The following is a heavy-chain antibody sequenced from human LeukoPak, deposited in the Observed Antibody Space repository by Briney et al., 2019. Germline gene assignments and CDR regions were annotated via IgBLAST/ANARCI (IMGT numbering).Heavy chain of an antibody. CDR1: GGTFSSYA. D-gene: IGHD3-10*01. CDR2: IIPILGIA. Sequence: PWASVKVSCKASGGTFSSYAISWVRQAPGQGLEWMGRIIPILGIANYAQKFQGRVTITADKSTSTAYMELSSLRSEDTAVYYCARGEAPYYGSGSPVDYWGQGTLVTVSS. V-gene: IGHV1-69*04. J-gene: IGHJ4*02. CDR3: ARGEAPYYGSGSPVDY.